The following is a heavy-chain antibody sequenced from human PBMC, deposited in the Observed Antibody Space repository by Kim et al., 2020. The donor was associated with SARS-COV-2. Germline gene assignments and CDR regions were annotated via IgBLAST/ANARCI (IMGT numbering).Heavy chain of an antibody. Sequence: SETLSLTCTVSGGSISSGGYYWSWIRQHPGKGLEWIGYIYYSGSTYYNPPLKSRVTISVDTSKNQFSLKLSSVTAADTAVYYCARDRVAARPNYWYFDLWGRGTLVTVSS. D-gene: IGHD6-6*01. J-gene: IGHJ2*01. V-gene: IGHV4-31*03. CDR2: IYYSGST. CDR1: GGSISSGGYY. CDR3: ARDRVAARPNYWYFDL.